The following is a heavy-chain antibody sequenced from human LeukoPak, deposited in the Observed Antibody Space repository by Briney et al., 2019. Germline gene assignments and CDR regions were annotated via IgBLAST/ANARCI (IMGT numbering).Heavy chain of an antibody. D-gene: IGHD2-21*02. V-gene: IGHV3-21*01. CDR2: ISAGSSSI. J-gene: IGHJ3*02. Sequence: GGSLRLSCAASGFTFSVYWMQWVRQAPGKGLEWVSSISAGSSSIFYAESVKGRFTISRDNAKNSLFLQMNSLRAEDTAVYYCARDRARDIVVVTAIRGFVIWGERTLVTVSS. CDR3: ARDRARDIVVVTAIRGFVI. CDR1: GFTFSVYW.